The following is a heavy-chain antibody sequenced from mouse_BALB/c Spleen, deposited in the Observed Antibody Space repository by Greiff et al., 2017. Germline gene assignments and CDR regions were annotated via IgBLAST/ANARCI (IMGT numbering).Heavy chain of an antibody. CDR2: ILPGSGST. CDR3: ARSATRGNYYAMDY. D-gene: IGHD1-2*01. CDR1: GYTFSSYW. V-gene: IGHV1-9*01. J-gene: IGHJ4*01. Sequence: VKLQESGAELMKPGASVKISCKATGYTFSSYWIEWVKQRPGHGLEWIGEILPGSGSTNYNEKFKGKATFTADTSSNTAYMQLSSLTSEDSAVYYCARSATRGNYYAMDYWGQGTSVTVSS.